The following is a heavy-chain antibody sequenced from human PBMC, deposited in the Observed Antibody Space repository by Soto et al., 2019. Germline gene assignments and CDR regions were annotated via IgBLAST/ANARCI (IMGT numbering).Heavy chain of an antibody. Sequence: PGGSLRLSCAASGFSFSSHGMNWVRQAPGKGLEWVSFISGSAGTTFYADSVKGRFTISRDNSKNTLYLQMNSLRAEDTALYYCAKGRGVEGSSVRAFDIWGQGTMVTVSS. CDR2: ISGSAGTT. V-gene: IGHV3-23*01. CDR1: GFSFSSHG. CDR3: AKGRGVEGSSVRAFDI. J-gene: IGHJ3*02. D-gene: IGHD2-8*01.